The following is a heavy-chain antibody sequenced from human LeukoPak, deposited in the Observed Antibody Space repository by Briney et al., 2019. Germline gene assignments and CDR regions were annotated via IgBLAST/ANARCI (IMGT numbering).Heavy chain of an antibody. CDR2: MSGSGGST. D-gene: IGHD3-10*01. CDR3: AKEFGTMVRGVIDYFDY. Sequence: GGSLRLSCAASGFTFSSYAMSWVRQAPGKGLEWVSAMSGSGGSTYYADSVKGRFTISRDNSKNTLYLQMNSLRAEDTAVYYCAKEFGTMVRGVIDYFDYWGQGTLVTVSS. V-gene: IGHV3-23*01. J-gene: IGHJ4*02. CDR1: GFTFSSYA.